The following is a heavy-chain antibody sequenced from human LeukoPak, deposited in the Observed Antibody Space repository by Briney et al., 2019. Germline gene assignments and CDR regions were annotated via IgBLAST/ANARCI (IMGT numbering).Heavy chain of an antibody. Sequence: GGSLRLSCAASGFTVSSNYMSWVRQAPGKGLEWVSVIYSGGSTYYAGSVKGRFTISRDNSKNTLYLQTNSLRAEDTAVYYCAREGFGELWGAFDIWGQGTMVTVSS. CDR3: AREGFGELWGAFDI. D-gene: IGHD3-10*01. CDR2: IYSGGST. V-gene: IGHV3-66*01. CDR1: GFTVSSNY. J-gene: IGHJ3*02.